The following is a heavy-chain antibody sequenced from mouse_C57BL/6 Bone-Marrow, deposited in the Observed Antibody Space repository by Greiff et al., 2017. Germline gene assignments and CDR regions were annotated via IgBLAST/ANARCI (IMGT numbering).Heavy chain of an antibody. CDR1: GFNIKDDY. J-gene: IGHJ2*01. CDR2: IDPENGDT. CDR3: TPDDY. Sequence: EVHLVESGAELVRPGASVKLSCTASGFNIKDDYMHWVKQRPEQGLEWIGWIDPENGDTESASKFQGKATITADTSSHSAYLQLSSLTSEDTAVYYCTPDDYWGQGTTLTVSS. V-gene: IGHV14-4*01.